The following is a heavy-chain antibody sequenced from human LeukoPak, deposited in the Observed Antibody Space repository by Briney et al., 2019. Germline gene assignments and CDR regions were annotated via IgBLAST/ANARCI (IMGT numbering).Heavy chain of an antibody. D-gene: IGHD3-10*01. J-gene: IGHJ3*02. Sequence: GGSLRLSCAASGFTFSSYEMNWVRQAPGKGLEWVSYISSSGSTIYYADSVKGRFTISRDNAKNSLYLQMNSLRAEDTAVYYCARTLLWFGELLSGDAFDIWGQGTMVTVSS. V-gene: IGHV3-48*03. CDR3: ARTLLWFGELLSGDAFDI. CDR1: GFTFSSYE. CDR2: ISSSGSTI.